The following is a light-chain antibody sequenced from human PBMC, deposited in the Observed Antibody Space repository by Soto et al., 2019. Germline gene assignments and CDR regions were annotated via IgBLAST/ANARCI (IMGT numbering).Light chain of an antibody. CDR3: QQYNSWPPYT. J-gene: IGKJ2*01. V-gene: IGKV3-15*01. CDR2: GAS. Sequence: EIVMTQSPATLSVSPGERATLSCRASQSVSSNLAWYQQKRGQAPRLLIYGASTRATGVPARFSGSGSGTEFTLPISSLQSEDFAVYYCQQYNSWPPYTFGQGTKLEIK. CDR1: QSVSSN.